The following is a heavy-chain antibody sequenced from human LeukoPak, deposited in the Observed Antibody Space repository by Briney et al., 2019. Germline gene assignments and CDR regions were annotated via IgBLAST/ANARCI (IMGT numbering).Heavy chain of an antibody. J-gene: IGHJ4*02. V-gene: IGHV4-59*01. CDR2: IYYTGST. D-gene: IGHD5-12*01. CDR3: ARGYSAYAHFDY. CDR1: GDSIGSYS. Sequence: SETLSLNCTVSGDSIGSYSWSWIRQPPGKGLEWIGYIYYTGSTNYNPSLKSRVTISIDTSKNQFSLKLSSVTAADTAVYYCARGYSAYAHFDYWGQGTLVTVSS.